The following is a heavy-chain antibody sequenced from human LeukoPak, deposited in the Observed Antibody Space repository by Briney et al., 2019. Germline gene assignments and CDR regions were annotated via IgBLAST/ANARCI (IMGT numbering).Heavy chain of an antibody. V-gene: IGHV1-46*01. J-gene: IGHJ4*02. CDR2: INPSGGST. Sequence: ASVKVSCKASGYTFTSYYMHWVRQAPGQGLEWMGIINPSGGSTSYAQKFQGRVTMTRDTSTSTVYMELSSLRSEDTAVYYCARELQLGGYGGGFDYWGQGTLVTVSS. CDR3: ARELQLGGYGGGFDY. CDR1: GYTFTSYY. D-gene: IGHD5-12*01.